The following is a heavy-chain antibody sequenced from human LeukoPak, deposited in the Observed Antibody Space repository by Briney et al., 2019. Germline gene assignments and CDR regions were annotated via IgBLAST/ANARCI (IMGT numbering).Heavy chain of an antibody. D-gene: IGHD6-19*01. V-gene: IGHV3-9*01. CDR1: GFTFDDYA. J-gene: IGHJ4*02. CDR2: ISWNSGSI. Sequence: GRSLRLSCAASGFTFDDYAMHWVRQAPGKGLEWVSGISWNSGSIGYADSVKGRFTISRGNAKNSLYLQMNSLRAEDTALYYCAKSSLVVAVAGELDYWGQGTLVTVSS. CDR3: AKSSLVVAVAGELDY.